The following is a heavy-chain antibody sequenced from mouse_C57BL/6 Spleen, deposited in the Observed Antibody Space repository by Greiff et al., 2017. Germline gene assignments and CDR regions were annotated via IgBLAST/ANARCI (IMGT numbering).Heavy chain of an antibody. V-gene: IGHV5-4*03. CDR2: ISDGGSYT. Sequence: EVKLVESGGGLVKPGGSLKLSCAASGFTFSSYAMSWVRQTPEKRLEWVATISDGGSYTYYPDNVKGRFTISRDNAKNNLYLQMSHLKSADTAMYYCARAGTRAMDYWGQGTSVTVSS. D-gene: IGHD4-1*01. CDR3: ARAGTRAMDY. CDR1: GFTFSSYA. J-gene: IGHJ4*01.